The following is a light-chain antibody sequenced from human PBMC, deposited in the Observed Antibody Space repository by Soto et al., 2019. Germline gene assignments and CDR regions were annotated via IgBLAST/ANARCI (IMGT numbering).Light chain of an antibody. CDR2: SNN. V-gene: IGLV1-44*01. Sequence: QAVVTQPPSASGTLGQRVTISCSGSSSNIGSNTVNCYQQLPGTAPKLLIYSNNQRPSGVPDRFSGSKSGTSASLAISGLQYDDEADYYCAAWDDSLNGPVFGGGTKLTVL. CDR1: SSNIGSNT. J-gene: IGLJ2*01. CDR3: AAWDDSLNGPV.